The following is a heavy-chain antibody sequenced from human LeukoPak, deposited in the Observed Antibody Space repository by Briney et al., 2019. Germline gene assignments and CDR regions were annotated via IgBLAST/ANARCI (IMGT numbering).Heavy chain of an antibody. J-gene: IGHJ4*02. CDR3: ARAYGSGSYYTSHSYYFDY. CDR2: IYPGDSDT. CDR1: GYSFTSYW. Sequence: GESLKISCKGSGYSFTSYWIGWVRQMPGKGLEWMGIIYPGDSDTRYSPSFQGQVTISADKSISTAYLQWSSLKASDTAMYYCARAYGSGSYYTSHSYYFDYWGQGTLVTVSS. D-gene: IGHD3-10*01. V-gene: IGHV5-51*01.